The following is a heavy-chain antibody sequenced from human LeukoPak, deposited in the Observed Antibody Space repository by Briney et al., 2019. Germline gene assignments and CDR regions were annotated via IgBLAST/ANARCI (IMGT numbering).Heavy chain of an antibody. D-gene: IGHD1-26*01. CDR1: EFTFSNYG. J-gene: IGHJ6*03. Sequence: PGGSLRLSCSASEFTFSNYGMHWVRQAPGKGLEWVAFIRYDGTNKYYADSVKGRFTISRDNSKNTLYLEMNSLRAEDTAVYYCAKDDGGSYYPYYYYMDVWGKGTKVTISS. V-gene: IGHV3-30*02. CDR3: AKDDGGSYYPYYYYMDV. CDR2: IRYDGTNK.